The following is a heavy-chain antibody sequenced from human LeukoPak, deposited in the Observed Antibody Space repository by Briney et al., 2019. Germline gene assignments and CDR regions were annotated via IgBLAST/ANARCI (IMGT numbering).Heavy chain of an antibody. CDR1: GFTFSRYW. J-gene: IGHJ4*02. Sequence: GGSLRLSCAASGFTFSRYWMSWVRQAPGKGLEWVSYISSSSNTIYYADSVKGRFTISRDNANNSLYLQMNSLRAEDTAVYYCARQLQLDYCGQGTLVTVSS. CDR2: ISSSSNTI. D-gene: IGHD1-1*01. V-gene: IGHV3-48*01. CDR3: ARQLQLDY.